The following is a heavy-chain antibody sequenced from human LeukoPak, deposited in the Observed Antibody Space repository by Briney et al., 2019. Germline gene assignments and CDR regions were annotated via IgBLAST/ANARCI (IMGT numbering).Heavy chain of an antibody. D-gene: IGHD5/OR15-5a*01. V-gene: IGHV4-4*07. CDR3: AREKKESLRLKYYFDY. CDR2: IYTSGST. Sequence: PSETLSLTCTVSGGSISSYYWSWIRQPAGKGLEWIGRIYTSGSTNYNPSLKSRVTMSVDTSKNQFSLKLGSVTAADTAVYYCAREKKESLRLKYYFDYWGQGTLVTVSS. J-gene: IGHJ4*02. CDR1: GGSISSYY.